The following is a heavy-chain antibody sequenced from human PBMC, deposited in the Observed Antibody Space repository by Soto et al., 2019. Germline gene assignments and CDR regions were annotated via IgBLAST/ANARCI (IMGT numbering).Heavy chain of an antibody. CDR1: GITSSRYS. Sequence: RETLRLSCAASGITSSRYSMQWVRQAPGKGLEWLAVLSYDVRNKVYADSVNGRFTISRDNAKNALYLEMSSLRTEYTAVYYCAREYVRGYYNCIGYWGQGT. J-gene: IGHJ4*02. V-gene: IGHV3-30*04. CDR2: LSYDVRNK. CDR3: AREYVRGYYNCIGY. D-gene: IGHD3-22*01.